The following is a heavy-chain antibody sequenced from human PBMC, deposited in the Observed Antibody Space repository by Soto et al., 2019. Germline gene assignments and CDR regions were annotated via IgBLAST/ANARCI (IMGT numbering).Heavy chain of an antibody. CDR1: GFTVSSYR. CDR2: INQDGRAA. D-gene: IGHD3-22*01. Sequence: GGSLRLSCAASGFTVSSYRMSWVRQAPGKGLEWVANINQDGRAAWYVDSVKGRFTISRDNAKRSLYLQMSSLRLEDTAVYYCARGDYHDTGGPFSDAFDVWGPGTMVTVSS. CDR3: ARGDYHDTGGPFSDAFDV. V-gene: IGHV3-7*04. J-gene: IGHJ3*01.